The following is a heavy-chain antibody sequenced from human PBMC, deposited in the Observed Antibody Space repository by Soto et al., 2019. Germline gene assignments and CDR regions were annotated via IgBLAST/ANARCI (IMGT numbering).Heavy chain of an antibody. J-gene: IGHJ6*02. CDR1: GGSISSGGXY. V-gene: IGHV4-31*03. Sequence: QVQLQESGPGLVKPSQTLSLTCTVSGGSISSGGXYWTWIRQHPGKGLEWIGYIYYGGNTYYNPSLKSRVTISEDTSKNXFSLKLXXVTAADTAVYYCALSSSPLYYAMDVWGQGTTVTVSS. CDR2: IYYGGNT. CDR3: ALSSSPLYYAMDV. D-gene: IGHD2-15*01.